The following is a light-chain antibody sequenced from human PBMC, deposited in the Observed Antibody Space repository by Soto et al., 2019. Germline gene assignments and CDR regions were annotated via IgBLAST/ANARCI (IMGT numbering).Light chain of an antibody. CDR2: DAS. CDR3: QQYGSSPIT. V-gene: IGKV3-20*01. CDR1: QNVDNSY. Sequence: EIVLTQSPGTLSLSPGERATLSCRASQNVDNSYLAWYQQKPGQAPRLLIYDASSRATGIPDRFSGSGSGTDFTLTISRLEPEDFAVYYCQQYGSSPITFGQGTRLEIK. J-gene: IGKJ5*01.